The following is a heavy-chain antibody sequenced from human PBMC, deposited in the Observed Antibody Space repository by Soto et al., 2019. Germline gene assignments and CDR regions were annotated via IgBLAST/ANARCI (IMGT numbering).Heavy chain of an antibody. CDR2: IYYSGST. Sequence: PSETLSLTCTVSGGSISSYYWSWIRQPPGKGLEWIGYIYYSGSTNYNPSLKSRVTISVDTSKNQFSLKLSSVTAADTAVYYCARQAANYDILTGYRYYFDYWGQGTLVTVSS. V-gene: IGHV4-59*01. D-gene: IGHD3-9*01. CDR3: ARQAANYDILTGYRYYFDY. J-gene: IGHJ4*02. CDR1: GGSISSYY.